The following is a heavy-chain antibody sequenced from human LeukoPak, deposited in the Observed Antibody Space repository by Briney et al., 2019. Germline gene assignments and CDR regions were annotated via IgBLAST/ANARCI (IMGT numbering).Heavy chain of an antibody. D-gene: IGHD2-15*01. Sequence: PSETLSLTCTGTGGSISSYYWSWIWQPPGKGLEWIGYIYYSGSTNYNPSLKSRVTISVDTSKNQFSLKLSSVTAADTAVYYCARTNCSGGSCYSDYWGQGTLVTVSS. V-gene: IGHV4-59*01. CDR2: IYYSGST. CDR3: ARTNCSGGSCYSDY. CDR1: GGSISSYY. J-gene: IGHJ4*02.